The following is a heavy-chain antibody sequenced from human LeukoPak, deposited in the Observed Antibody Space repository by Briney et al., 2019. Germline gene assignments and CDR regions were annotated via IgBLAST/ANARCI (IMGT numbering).Heavy chain of an antibody. V-gene: IGHV4-30-2*01. CDR1: GGSISSGGYY. Sequence: PSETLSLTCTVSGGSISSGGYYWSWIRQPPGKGLEWIGYIYHSGSTYYNPSLKSRVTISVDRSKNQFSLKLSSVTAADTAVYYCARNGIAVAGIDLYYFDYWGQGTLVTVSS. CDR2: IYHSGST. CDR3: ARNGIAVAGIDLYYFDY. J-gene: IGHJ4*02. D-gene: IGHD6-19*01.